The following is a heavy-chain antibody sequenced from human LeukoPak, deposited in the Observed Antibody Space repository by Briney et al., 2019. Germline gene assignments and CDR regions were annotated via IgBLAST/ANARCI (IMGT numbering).Heavy chain of an antibody. CDR3: ARLGGYNWNWARYYFDY. J-gene: IGHJ4*02. CDR1: GGSISSSSYY. V-gene: IGHV4-39*01. CDR2: IYYSGST. D-gene: IGHD1-7*01. Sequence: SETLSLTCTVSGGSISSSSYYWGWIRQPPGKGLEWIGSIYYSGSTYYNPSLKSRVTISVDTSKNQFSLKLSSVTAADTAVYYCARLGGYNWNWARYYFDYWGQGTLVTVPS.